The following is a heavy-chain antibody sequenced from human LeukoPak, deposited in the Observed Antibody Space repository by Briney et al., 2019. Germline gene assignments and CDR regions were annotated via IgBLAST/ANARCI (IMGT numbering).Heavy chain of an antibody. CDR2: ISYDGSEK. V-gene: IGHV3-30*18. Sequence: PGRSLRLSCTASAFTFSKFGMYWARQAPGKGLEWVAFISYDGSEKDYADLVKGRFTISRDNSKNTVYLQMSSLRVEDTAVYHCAKDFLMWSSRYPENIAFDQWGQGTQVAVSS. CDR1: AFTFSKFG. D-gene: IGHD3-22*01. J-gene: IGHJ4*02. CDR3: AKDFLMWSSRYPENIAFDQ.